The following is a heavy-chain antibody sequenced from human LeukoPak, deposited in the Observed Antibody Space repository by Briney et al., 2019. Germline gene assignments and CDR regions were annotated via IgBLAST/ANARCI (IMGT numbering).Heavy chain of an antibody. V-gene: IGHV3-23*01. CDR2: ISGSGGST. D-gene: IGHD3-3*01. CDR3: AKDPTYYDSLGY. J-gene: IGHJ4*02. Sequence: PGGSLRLSCAASGFTFSSYAMSWDRQAPGKGLEWVSAISGSGGSTYYANSVKGRFTISRDNSKNTLYLQMNSLRAEDTAVYYCAKDPTYYDSLGYWGQGTLVTVSS. CDR1: GFTFSSYA.